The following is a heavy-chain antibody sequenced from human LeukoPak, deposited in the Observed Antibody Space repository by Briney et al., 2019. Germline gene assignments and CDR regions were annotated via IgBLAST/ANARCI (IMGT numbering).Heavy chain of an antibody. V-gene: IGHV5-10-1*01. Sequence: GESLRVSCKGSGYSFTTYWISWVRQMPGKGLEWMGRIDPSNSYTNYSPSFQGHVTISTDKSISTAYLQWSSLKASDTAMYCCARGYCTGGSCLDDYWGQGTLVTVSS. CDR2: IDPSNSYT. CDR3: ARGYCTGGSCLDDY. CDR1: GYSFTTYW. J-gene: IGHJ4*02. D-gene: IGHD2-15*01.